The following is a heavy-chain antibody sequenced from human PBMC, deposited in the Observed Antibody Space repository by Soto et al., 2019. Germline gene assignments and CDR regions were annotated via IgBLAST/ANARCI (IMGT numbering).Heavy chain of an antibody. Sequence: SGPTLVNPTQTLPLTCTFSGFSLSTIGMCVTWIRQPPGKALEWLALIDWADDKYYSTSLKTRLTISKDTSKNQVVLTMTNMDPVDTATFYCARIRQGSNYGYNYFDYWGQGVLVTVSS. CDR2: IDWADDK. CDR3: ARIRQGSNYGYNYFDY. D-gene: IGHD5-18*01. CDR1: GFSLSTIGMC. J-gene: IGHJ4*02. V-gene: IGHV2-70*01.